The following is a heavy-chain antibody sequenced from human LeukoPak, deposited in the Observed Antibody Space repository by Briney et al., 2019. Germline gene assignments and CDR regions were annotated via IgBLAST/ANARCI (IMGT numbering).Heavy chain of an antibody. D-gene: IGHD3-9*01. CDR3: ARGVRVDVLRYFDWLSGYFDY. Sequence: SETLSLTCTVSGGSISSSSYYWGWIRQPPGKGLEWIGSMYYSGSTYYNPSLKSRVTISVDTSKNQFSLKLSSVTAADTAVYYCARGVRVDVLRYFDWLSGYFDYWGQGTLVTVSS. CDR2: MYYSGST. V-gene: IGHV4-39*07. CDR1: GGSISSSSYY. J-gene: IGHJ4*02.